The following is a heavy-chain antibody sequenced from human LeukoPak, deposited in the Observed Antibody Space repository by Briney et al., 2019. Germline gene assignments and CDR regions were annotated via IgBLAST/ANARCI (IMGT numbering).Heavy chain of an antibody. J-gene: IGHJ4*02. D-gene: IGHD5-12*01. CDR1: GFTFSSYE. CDR3: ARVRVATIFDY. Sequence: GGSLRLSCAASGFTFSSYEMNWVRQAPGKGLEWVSYISSSAGTIYYADSVKGRFTISRDNAKNSLYLQMNSLRAEDTAVYYFARVRVATIFDYWGQGTLVTVSS. V-gene: IGHV3-48*03. CDR2: ISSSAGTI.